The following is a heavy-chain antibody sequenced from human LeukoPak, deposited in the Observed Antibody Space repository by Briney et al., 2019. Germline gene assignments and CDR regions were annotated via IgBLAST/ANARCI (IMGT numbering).Heavy chain of an antibody. CDR3: ARGHRASVVILDY. D-gene: IGHD2/OR15-2a*01. Sequence: SETLSLTCAVYGGSFSGYYWSWIRQPPGKGLEWIGEINHSGSTNYNPSLKSRVTISVDTSKNQFSPKLSSVTAADTAVYYCARGHRASVVILDYWGQGTLVTVSS. J-gene: IGHJ4*02. CDR2: INHSGST. V-gene: IGHV4-34*01. CDR1: GGSFSGYY.